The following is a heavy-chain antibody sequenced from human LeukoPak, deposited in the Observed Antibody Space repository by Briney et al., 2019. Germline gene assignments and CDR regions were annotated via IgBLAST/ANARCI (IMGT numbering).Heavy chain of an antibody. V-gene: IGHV4-61*02. CDR3: AGGQQLVDLGY. CDR1: GGSISSRSYC. Sequence: SETLSLTCTVSGGSISSRSYCWSWIRQPAGKGLEWIGRIYTSGSTNYNPSLKSRVTISVDTSKNQFSLKLSSVTAADTAVYYCAGGQQLVDLGYWGQGTLVTVSS. CDR2: IYTSGST. J-gene: IGHJ4*02. D-gene: IGHD6-13*01.